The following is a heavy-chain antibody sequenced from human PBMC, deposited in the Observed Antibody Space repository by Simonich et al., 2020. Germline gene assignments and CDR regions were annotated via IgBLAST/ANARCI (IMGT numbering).Heavy chain of an antibody. CDR1: GFTFSSYA. J-gene: IGHJ3*02. CDR2: ISGSGGST. CDR3: AKDLGERITMIVVVIDAFDI. V-gene: IGHV3-23*01. Sequence: GGCLVQPGGSLRLSCAASGFTFSSYAMSWVRQAPGKGLEWFSAISGSGGSTYYEDSVKGRFTISRDNSKNTRYLQMNSLRAEDTAVYYCAKDLGERITMIVVVIDAFDIWGQGTMVTVSS. D-gene: IGHD3-22*01.